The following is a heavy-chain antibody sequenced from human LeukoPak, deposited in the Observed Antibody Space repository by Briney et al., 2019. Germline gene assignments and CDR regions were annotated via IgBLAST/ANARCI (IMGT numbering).Heavy chain of an antibody. CDR1: GYSFTIYW. CDR3: ARHSEEYQLPPDYYYYYGMDV. J-gene: IGHJ6*02. CDR2: IYPGDSDT. V-gene: IGHV5-51*01. D-gene: IGHD2-2*01. Sequence: GESLKISCKGSGYSFTIYWIGWVRQMPGKGLEWMGIIYPGDSDTRYSPSFQGQVTISADKSISTAYLQWSSLKASDTAMYYCARHSEEYQLPPDYYYYYGMDVWGQGTTVTVSS.